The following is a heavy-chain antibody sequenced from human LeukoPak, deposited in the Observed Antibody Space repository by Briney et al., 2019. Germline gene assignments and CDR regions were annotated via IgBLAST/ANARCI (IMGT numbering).Heavy chain of an antibody. V-gene: IGHV1-18*01. J-gene: IGHJ2*01. CDR1: GYTFTSYA. D-gene: IGHD2-15*01. CDR3: ARVVVVAATRGTWYFDL. Sequence: ASVKVSCKASGYTFTSYAMNWVRQAPGQGLEWMGWIIAYNGNIHYAQKVQGRATMTTDTSTSTAYMELRSLRSDDTAVYYCARVVVVAATRGTWYFDLWGRGTLVTVSS. CDR2: IIAYNGNI.